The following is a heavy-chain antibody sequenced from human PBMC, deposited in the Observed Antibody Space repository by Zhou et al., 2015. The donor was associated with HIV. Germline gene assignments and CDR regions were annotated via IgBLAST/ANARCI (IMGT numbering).Heavy chain of an antibody. CDR2: IIPIFGTA. CDR3: ARDGRITMVRGAMDI. D-gene: IGHD3-10*01. V-gene: IGHV1-69*01. J-gene: IGHJ6*02. Sequence: LVQSGTEVRKPGSSVKVSCKASGGTFSGSDLSWVRQAPGQGLEWMGGIIPIFGTANYAQKFQGRVTITADESTSTAYMELSSLRSEDTAVYYCARDGRITMVRGAMDIWGQGTTVTVSS. CDR1: GGTFSGSD.